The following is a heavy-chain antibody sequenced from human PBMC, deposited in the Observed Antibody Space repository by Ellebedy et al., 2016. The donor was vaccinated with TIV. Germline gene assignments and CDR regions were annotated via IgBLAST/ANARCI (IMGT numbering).Heavy chain of an antibody. D-gene: IGHD4-17*01. CDR3: ARVSRGITVTTSWDS. J-gene: IGHJ4*02. V-gene: IGHV3-30-3*01. CDR1: GFTFSSYS. Sequence: PGGSLRLSCAASGFTFSSYSMHWVRQAPGKGLEWVAAISYDGGDKFYADSVKGRFTISRDNSKKSLYLQMDSLTSEDTGMYYCARVSRGITVTTSWDSWGQGTLVTVSS. CDR2: ISYDGGDK.